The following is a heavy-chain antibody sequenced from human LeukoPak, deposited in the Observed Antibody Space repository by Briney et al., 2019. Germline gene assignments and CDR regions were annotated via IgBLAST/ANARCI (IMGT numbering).Heavy chain of an antibody. Sequence: SETLSLTCTVSGGSIRSSYYYWSWIRQPPGKGLEWIGYIYYSGSTNYNPSLKSRVTISVDTSKNQFSLKLSSVTAADTAVYYCARIASSSSWSFYYYYGMDVWGQGTTVTVSS. CDR2: IYYSGST. J-gene: IGHJ6*02. CDR1: GGSIRSSYYY. D-gene: IGHD6-13*01. CDR3: ARIASSSSWSFYYYYGMDV. V-gene: IGHV4-61*01.